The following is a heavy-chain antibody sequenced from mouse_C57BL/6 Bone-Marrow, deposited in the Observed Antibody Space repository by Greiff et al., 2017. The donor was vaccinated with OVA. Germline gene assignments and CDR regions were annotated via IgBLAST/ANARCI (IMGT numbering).Heavy chain of an antibody. V-gene: IGHV5-4*03. CDR1: GFTFSSYA. D-gene: IGHD2-10*02. CDR2: ISDGGSYT. J-gene: IGHJ3*01. CDR3: ARYDPAWFAY. Sequence: EVMLVESGGGLVKPGGSLKLSCAASGFTFSSYAMSWVRQTPEKRLEWVATISDGGSYTYYPDKVKGRFTISRDNAKNNLYLQMSHLKSEDTAMYYCARYDPAWFAYWGQGTLVTVSA.